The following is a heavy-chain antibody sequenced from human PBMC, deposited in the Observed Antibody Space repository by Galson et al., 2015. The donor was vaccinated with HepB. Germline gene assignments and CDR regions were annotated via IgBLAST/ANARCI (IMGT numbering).Heavy chain of an antibody. CDR2: ISAYNGNT. CDR1: GYTFTSYG. V-gene: IGHV1-18*04. J-gene: IGHJ3*02. CDR3: ARWLGYCSGGSCSPGAFDI. D-gene: IGHD2-15*01. Sequence: SVKVSCKASGYTFTSYGISWVRQAPGQGLEWMGWISAYNGNTNYAQKLQGRVTMTTDTSTSTAYMELRSLRSDDTAVYYCARWLGYCSGGSCSPGAFDIWGQGTMVTVSS.